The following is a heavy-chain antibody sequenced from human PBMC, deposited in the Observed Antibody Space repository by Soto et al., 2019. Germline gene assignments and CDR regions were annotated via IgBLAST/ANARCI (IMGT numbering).Heavy chain of an antibody. CDR3: ARQAAAPGIDLWFDP. V-gene: IGHV4-39*01. CDR2: IFYAGNT. D-gene: IGHD6-13*01. J-gene: IGHJ5*02. CDR1: GGSISSSRSY. Sequence: SETLSLTCNVSGGSISSSRSYWAWFRQPPGKELEWIANIFYAGNTYYNPSLKGRVTVSVDTSKNQFSLKLDSVTAADTAVYYRARQAAAPGIDLWFDPWGQGTLVTVSS.